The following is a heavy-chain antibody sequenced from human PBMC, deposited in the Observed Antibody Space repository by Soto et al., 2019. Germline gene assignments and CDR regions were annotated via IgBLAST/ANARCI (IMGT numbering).Heavy chain of an antibody. CDR3: ARRGYYYDSSGYPSVWY. V-gene: IGHV4-39*01. D-gene: IGHD3-22*01. Sequence: SETLSLTCTVSGCSISSSSYYWGWIRQPPGKGLEWIGSIYYSGSTYYNPSLKSRVTISVDTSKNQFSLKLSSVTAADTAVYYCARRGYYYDSSGYPSVWYWGQGTLVTVSS. J-gene: IGHJ4*02. CDR2: IYYSGST. CDR1: GCSISSSSYY.